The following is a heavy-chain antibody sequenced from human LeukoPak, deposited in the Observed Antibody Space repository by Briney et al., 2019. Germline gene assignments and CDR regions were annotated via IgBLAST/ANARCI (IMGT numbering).Heavy chain of an antibody. D-gene: IGHD5-12*01. Sequence: SETLSLTCTVSVGSISSSSYYWGWIRQPPGKGLEWIGSIYYSGSTYYNPSLKSRDTISVDTSKNQFSLKLSSVTAADTAVYYCARPYRGYYFDYWGQGTLVTVSS. V-gene: IGHV4-39*01. J-gene: IGHJ4*02. CDR2: IYYSGST. CDR1: VGSISSSSYY. CDR3: ARPYRGYYFDY.